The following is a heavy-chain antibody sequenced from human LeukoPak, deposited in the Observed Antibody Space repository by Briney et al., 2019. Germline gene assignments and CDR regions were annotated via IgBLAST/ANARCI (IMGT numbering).Heavy chain of an antibody. Sequence: PSETLSLTCSVSGGSISSSNYYWGWIRQSPGKGLEWIGRIFYDGRTAYSPSLGSRVTISVDTSKNQFSLKLNSVTASDTAVYYCARQRYVYSGPDSLGQGTLVTVSS. CDR2: IFYDGRT. D-gene: IGHD5-12*01. J-gene: IGHJ4*02. CDR3: ARQRYVYSGPDS. CDR1: GGSISSSNYY. V-gene: IGHV4-39*01.